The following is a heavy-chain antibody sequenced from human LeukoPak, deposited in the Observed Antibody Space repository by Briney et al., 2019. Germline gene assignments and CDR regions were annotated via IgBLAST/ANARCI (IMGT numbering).Heavy chain of an antibody. J-gene: IGHJ2*01. CDR1: GDSISSSNYQ. V-gene: IGHV4-39*07. CDR3: ARVPPQGGRILTGYYRRTGNWYFDL. Sequence: SETLSLTCSVSGDSISSSNYQGGWIRQPPGKGLEWIGEINHSGSTNYNPSLKSRVTISVDTSKNQFSLKLSSVTAADTAVYYCARVPPQGGRILTGYYRRTGNWYFDLWGRGTLVTVSS. D-gene: IGHD3-9*01. CDR2: INHSGST.